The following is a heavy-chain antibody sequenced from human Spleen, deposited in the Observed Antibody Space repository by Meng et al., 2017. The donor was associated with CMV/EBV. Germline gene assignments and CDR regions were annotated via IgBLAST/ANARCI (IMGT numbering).Heavy chain of an antibody. Sequence: VSGGSISSGDYYWSWIRQPPGKGLEWIGYIYYSGSTYYNPSLKSRVTISVDTSKNQFSLKLSSVTAADTAVYYCAREYSSSSGWFDPWGQGTLVTVS. CDR3: AREYSSSSGWFDP. D-gene: IGHD6-6*01. CDR1: GGSISSGDYY. CDR2: IYYSGST. J-gene: IGHJ5*02. V-gene: IGHV4-30-4*08.